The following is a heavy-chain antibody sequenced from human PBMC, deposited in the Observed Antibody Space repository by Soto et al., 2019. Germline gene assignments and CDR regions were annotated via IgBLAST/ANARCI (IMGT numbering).Heavy chain of an antibody. D-gene: IGHD2-15*01. J-gene: IGHJ4*02. Sequence: EVQLLESGGGLVQPGGSLRLSCAASGFTFSKYAMSWVRQAPGKGLEWVSSIDEGGGRTYYADSVKGRFSISRDNSKNTLYLQVNSLRAEDTALYYCGVRAATFYDYWGQGTLVTVSS. V-gene: IGHV3-23*01. CDR3: GVRAATFYDY. CDR1: GFTFSKYA. CDR2: IDEGGGRT.